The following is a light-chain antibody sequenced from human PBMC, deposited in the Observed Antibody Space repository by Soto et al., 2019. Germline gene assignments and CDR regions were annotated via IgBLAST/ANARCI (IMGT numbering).Light chain of an antibody. V-gene: IGKV3-15*01. J-gene: IGKJ3*01. CDR2: GAS. CDR1: QSVSSN. Sequence: EIVMTQSPATLSVSPGERATLSCRASQSVSSNLAWYQQKPGQAPRLLIYGASTRATGIPARFSGSGSGTEFNLTISSLQSEDFAVYYCQQYNNWPPSWTFGPGTKVDIK. CDR3: QQYNNWPPSWT.